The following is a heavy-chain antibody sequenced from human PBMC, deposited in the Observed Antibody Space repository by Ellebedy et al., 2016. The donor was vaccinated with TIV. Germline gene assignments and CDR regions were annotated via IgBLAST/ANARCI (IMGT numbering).Heavy chain of an antibody. CDR1: GGSFSGYY. CDR2: INHNGST. D-gene: IGHD2-15*01. Sequence: MPSETLSLTCAVYGGSFSGYYWSRIRQPPGKGLEWIGEINHNGSTNYNPSLKSRVTISVDTSKNQFSLKLSSVTAADTAVYYCARLPLLGRYNWFDPWGQGTLVTVSS. CDR3: ARLPLLGRYNWFDP. V-gene: IGHV4-34*01. J-gene: IGHJ5*02.